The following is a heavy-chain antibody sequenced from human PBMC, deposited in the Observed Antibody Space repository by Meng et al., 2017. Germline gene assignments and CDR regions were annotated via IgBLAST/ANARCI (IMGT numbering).Heavy chain of an antibody. D-gene: IGHD4-17*01. Sequence: GESLKISCTASGFTFGDYAMSWFRQAPGKGLEWVGFIRSKAYGGTTEYAASVKGRFTISRDDSKSIAYLQMNSLKTEDTAVYYCTSQPNGYGDYKYYFDYWGQGTLVTGSS. CDR2: IRSKAYGGTT. J-gene: IGHJ4*02. CDR3: TSQPNGYGDYKYYFDY. CDR1: GFTFGDYA. V-gene: IGHV3-49*03.